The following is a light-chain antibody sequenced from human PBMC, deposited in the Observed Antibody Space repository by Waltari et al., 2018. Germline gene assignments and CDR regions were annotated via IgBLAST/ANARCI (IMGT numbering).Light chain of an antibody. CDR1: IPRTYF. CDR3: SSRELSGHVV. V-gene: IGLV3-19*01. Sequence: SSDLTQDPAVSVALGQTVRITCHGDIPRTYFGTWFRQKPGQPPELVIYGKNNRPSVIPDRFSASSSGNTASLIITGAQAEDEADYYCSSRELSGHVVFGGGTRLTVL. J-gene: IGLJ2*01. CDR2: GKN.